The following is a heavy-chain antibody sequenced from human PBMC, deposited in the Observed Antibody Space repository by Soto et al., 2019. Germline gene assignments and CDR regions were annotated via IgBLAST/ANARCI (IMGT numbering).Heavy chain of an antibody. CDR3: ARDPIGPGIFDY. J-gene: IGHJ4*02. V-gene: IGHV3-33*01. CDR2: IWHDASNQ. D-gene: IGHD1-26*01. Sequence: RRLSCVASGFIFSSYGMHWVRQAPGKGLEWVAVIWHDASNQYYADSVKGRFAISRDNTRDTMYLQMNSLRAEDTAVYYCARDPIGPGIFDYWGQGALVTVSS. CDR1: GFIFSSYG.